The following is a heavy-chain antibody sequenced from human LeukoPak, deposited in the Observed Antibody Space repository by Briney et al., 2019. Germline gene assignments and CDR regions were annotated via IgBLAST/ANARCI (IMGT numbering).Heavy chain of an antibody. CDR2: INPHSGGT. V-gene: IGHV1-2*02. CDR3: ARPLYGAASVALNPNSLDY. CDR1: GYTFTGYY. J-gene: IGHJ4*02. Sequence: ASVKVSCKASGYTFTGYYMHWVRQAPGQGLEWMGWINPHSGGTNYAQKFQGRVTMTRDTSISTAYMELSSLRSDDTAVYYCARPLYGAASVALNPNSLDYWGQGTLVTVSS. D-gene: IGHD4/OR15-4a*01.